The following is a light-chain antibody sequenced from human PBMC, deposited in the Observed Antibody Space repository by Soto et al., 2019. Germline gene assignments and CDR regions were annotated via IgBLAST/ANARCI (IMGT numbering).Light chain of an antibody. CDR1: QGISSY. CDR3: HQYNSYWT. CDR2: GAS. J-gene: IGKJ1*01. V-gene: IGKV1-9*01. Sequence: DIQLTQSPSFLSASVGDRVTITCRASQGISSYLAWYQQKPGKAPKLLIYGASTLQGGVPLRFSGSGSGTEFTLSISSLQPDDFATYYFHQYNSYWTFGQGTKVDIK.